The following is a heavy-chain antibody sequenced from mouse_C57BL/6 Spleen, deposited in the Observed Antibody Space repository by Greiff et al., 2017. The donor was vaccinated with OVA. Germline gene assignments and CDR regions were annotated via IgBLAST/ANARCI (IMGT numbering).Heavy chain of an antibody. J-gene: IGHJ2*01. D-gene: IGHD1-1*01. CDR3: VSITTVVARDY. CDR2: IHPNSGST. V-gene: IGHV1-64*01. CDR1: GYTFTSYW. Sequence: QVQLQQPGAELVKPGASVKLSCKASGYTFTSYWMHWVKQRPGQGLEWIGMIHPNSGSTNYNEKFKSKATLTVDKSSSTAYMQLSSLTSEDSAVYYCVSITTVVARDYWGQGTTLTVSS.